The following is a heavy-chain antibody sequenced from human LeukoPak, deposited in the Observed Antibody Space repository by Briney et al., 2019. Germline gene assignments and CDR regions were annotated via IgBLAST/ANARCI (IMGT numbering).Heavy chain of an antibody. CDR2: IYYSGST. CDR1: GGSISIYY. D-gene: IGHD1-26*01. V-gene: IGHV4-59*08. CDR3: ARHSPSGYYYYGMDV. Sequence: KPSETLSLTCTVSGGSISIYYWSWIRQPPGKGLEWIGYIYYSGSTNYNPSLKSRVTISVDTSKNQFSLKLSSVTAADTAVYYCARHSPSGYYYYGMDVWGQGTTVTVS. J-gene: IGHJ6*02.